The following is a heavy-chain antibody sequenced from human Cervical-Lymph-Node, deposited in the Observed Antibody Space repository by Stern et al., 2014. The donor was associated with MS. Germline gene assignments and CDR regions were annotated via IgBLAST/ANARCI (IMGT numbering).Heavy chain of an antibody. CDR2: MNPVSGET. CDR3: TKAWDS. CDR1: GYTFTSDD. V-gene: IGHV1-8*01. Sequence: VQLLESGAEVKKPGSSVKVSCKASGYTFTSDDINWVRQASGQGLEWMGGMNPVSGETGYAQKFQGRVTLTTDTSISTGYMELTTLRSEDTAVCYCTKAWDSWGQGTLVIVSS. J-gene: IGHJ4*02.